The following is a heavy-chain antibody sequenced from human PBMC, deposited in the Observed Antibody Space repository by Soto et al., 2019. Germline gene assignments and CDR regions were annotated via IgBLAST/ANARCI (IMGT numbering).Heavy chain of an antibody. V-gene: IGHV5-51*01. CDR2: IYPSDSDT. CDR1: GYNFAGYR. Sequence: GEYRKISCRGSGYNFAGYRIAWGRQMPGKGLELMGIIYPSDSDTRYRPSFQGQVTISADKSISSAYLQWSSLRSEDTAVYYCARGAQLLGSYSFHYWGQGTLVTVSS. D-gene: IGHD3-10*01. J-gene: IGHJ4*02. CDR3: ARGAQLLGSYSFHY.